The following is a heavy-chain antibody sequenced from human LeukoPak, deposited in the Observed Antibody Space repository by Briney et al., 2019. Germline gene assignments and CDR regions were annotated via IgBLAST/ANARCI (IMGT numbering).Heavy chain of an antibody. CDR3: SSRKFSSPRSDP. J-gene: IGHJ5*02. D-gene: IGHD6-13*01. CDR2: IYPGDSRT. Sequence: GESLKISCQGSPYIFSTYWIGWVRQMPGKGLEWMAVIYPGDSRTRYNPSFQGQVTISVDKTNSTAYLQWSSLKASDTAMYYCSSRKFSSPRSDPWCQGTLVTESS. CDR1: PYIFSTYW. V-gene: IGHV5-51*01.